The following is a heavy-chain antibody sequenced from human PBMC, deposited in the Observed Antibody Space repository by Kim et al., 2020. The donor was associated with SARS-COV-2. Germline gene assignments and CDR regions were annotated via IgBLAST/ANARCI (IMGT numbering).Heavy chain of an antibody. CDR2: INHSGST. J-gene: IGHJ3*02. CDR1: GGSFSGYY. CDR3: ARGYDSRAFDI. V-gene: IGHV4-34*01. D-gene: IGHD3-22*01. Sequence: SETLSLTCAVYGGSFSGYYWSWIRQPPGKGLEWIGEINHSGSTNYNPSLKSRVTISVDTSKNQFSLKLSSVTAADTAVYYCARGYDSRAFDIWGQGTMVTVSS.